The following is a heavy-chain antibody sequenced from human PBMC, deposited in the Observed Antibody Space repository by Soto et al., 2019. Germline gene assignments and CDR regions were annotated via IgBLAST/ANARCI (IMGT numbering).Heavy chain of an antibody. V-gene: IGHV4-39*07. D-gene: IGHD4-17*01. CDR1: GGSISSSSYY. CDR2: IYYSGST. CDR3: ASYPYGGSVAFDI. J-gene: IGHJ3*02. Sequence: PSETLSLTCTVSGGSISSSSYYWGWIRQPPGKGLEWIGSIYYSGSTYYNLSLKSRVTISVDTSKNQFSLKLSSVTAADTAVYYCASYPYGGSVAFDIWGQGTVVTVSS.